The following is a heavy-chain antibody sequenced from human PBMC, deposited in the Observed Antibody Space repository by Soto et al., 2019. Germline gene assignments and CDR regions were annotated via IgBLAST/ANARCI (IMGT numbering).Heavy chain of an antibody. CDR2: IYYSGST. J-gene: IGHJ5*02. CDR3: ARELYYYGSGSYYIRGNWFDP. D-gene: IGHD3-10*01. Sequence: PSETLSLTCTVSGGSVSSGSNYWSWIRQPPGKGLEWIGYIYYSGSTNYNPSLKSRVTISVDTSKNQFSLKLSSVTAADTAVYYCARELYYYGSGSYYIRGNWFDPWGQGTLVTVSS. CDR1: GGSVSSGSNY. V-gene: IGHV4-61*01.